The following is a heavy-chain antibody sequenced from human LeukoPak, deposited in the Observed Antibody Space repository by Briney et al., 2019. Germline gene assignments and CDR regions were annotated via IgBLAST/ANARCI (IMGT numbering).Heavy chain of an antibody. CDR3: AKGPCGSSTSCYTNDWYFDL. V-gene: IGHV3-23*01. J-gene: IGHJ2*01. CDR2: ISGSGGST. Sequence: GGSLRLSCAASGFTFSSYAMSWVRQAPGKGLEWVSAISGSGGSTYYADSVKGRFTISRDNSKNTLYLQMNSLRAEDTAVYYCAKGPCGSSTSCYTNDWYFDLWGRGTLVTVSS. CDR1: GFTFSSYA. D-gene: IGHD2-2*02.